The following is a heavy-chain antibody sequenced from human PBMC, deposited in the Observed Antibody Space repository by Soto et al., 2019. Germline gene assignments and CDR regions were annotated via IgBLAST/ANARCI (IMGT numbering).Heavy chain of an antibody. V-gene: IGHV4-4*02. CDR3: ASGIAVAGINYYYYGMDV. D-gene: IGHD6-19*01. CDR2: IYHSGST. J-gene: IGHJ6*02. CDR1: GGSISSSNW. Sequence: PSETLSLTCAVSGGSISSSNWWSFVRQPPGKGLEWIGEIYHSGSTNYNPSLKSRVTISVDKSKNQFSLKLSSVTAADTAVYYCASGIAVAGINYYYYGMDVWGQGTTVTVSS.